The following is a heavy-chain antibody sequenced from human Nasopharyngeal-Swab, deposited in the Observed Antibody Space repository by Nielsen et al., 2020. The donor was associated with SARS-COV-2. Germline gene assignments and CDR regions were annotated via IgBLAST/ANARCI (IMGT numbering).Heavy chain of an antibody. Sequence: SVKVSCKASGGTFSSYAISWVRQAPGQGLEWMGRIIPILGIANYAQKFQGRVTITADKSTSTAYMELSSLRSEDTAAYYCARGGYCSGGSCYSHYYYGMDVWGQGTTVTVSS. J-gene: IGHJ6*02. D-gene: IGHD2-15*01. CDR3: ARGGYCSGGSCYSHYYYGMDV. CDR1: GGTFSSYA. CDR2: IIPILGIA. V-gene: IGHV1-69*04.